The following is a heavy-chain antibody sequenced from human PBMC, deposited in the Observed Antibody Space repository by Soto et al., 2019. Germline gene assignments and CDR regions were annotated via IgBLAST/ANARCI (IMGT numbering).Heavy chain of an antibody. CDR3: VVAVAAYYYYGMDV. CDR1: GGTFSSYA. D-gene: IGHD6-19*01. CDR2: IIPIFGTA. J-gene: IGHJ6*02. V-gene: IGHV1-69*06. Sequence: SVKVSCKXSGGTFSSYAISWVRQAPGQGLEWMGGIIPIFGTANYAQKFQGRVTITADKSTSTAYMELSSLRSEDTAVCYCVVAVAAYYYYGMDVWGQGTTVTVSS.